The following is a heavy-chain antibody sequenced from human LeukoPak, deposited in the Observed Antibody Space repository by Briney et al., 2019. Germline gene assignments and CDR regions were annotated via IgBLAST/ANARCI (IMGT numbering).Heavy chain of an antibody. CDR1: GFTFSSYW. J-gene: IGHJ3*02. V-gene: IGHV3-74*01. CDR3: AREWGAAAGAEAGDAFDI. D-gene: IGHD6-13*01. Sequence: GGSLRLSCAASGFTFSSYWMHWVRQAPGEGLVWVSRINSDGSRTSYADSVKGRFTISRDNAKNSLYLQMNSLRVEDTAVYYCAREWGAAAGAEAGDAFDIWGQGTIVTVSS. CDR2: INSDGSRT.